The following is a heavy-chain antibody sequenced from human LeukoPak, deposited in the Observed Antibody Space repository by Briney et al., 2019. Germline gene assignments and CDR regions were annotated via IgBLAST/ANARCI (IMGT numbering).Heavy chain of an antibody. V-gene: IGHV3-53*01. J-gene: IGHJ4*02. CDR3: ARDQYGSGSYFDY. CDR1: GFTVSSNY. CDR2: IYSGGST. Sequence: GGSLRLSCAASGFTVSSNYMSWVRQAPGKGLEWVSVIYSGGSTYYADSVKGRFTISRDNSKNTLYLQMNSLRAEDTAVYYCARDQYGSGSYFDYWGREPWSPSPQ. D-gene: IGHD3-10*01.